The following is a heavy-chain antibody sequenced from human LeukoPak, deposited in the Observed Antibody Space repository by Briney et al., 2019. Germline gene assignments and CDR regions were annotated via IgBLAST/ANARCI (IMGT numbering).Heavy chain of an antibody. CDR2: IYYSGST. CDR3: ARDPQASGWFDP. CDR1: GGSISSYY. V-gene: IGHV4-59*01. J-gene: IGHJ5*02. Sequence: PSETLSLTCTVSGGSISSYYWSWIRQPPGKGLEWIGYIYYSGSTNYNPSLKSRVTISVDTSKNQFSLKLSSVTAADTAVYYCARDPQASGWFDPWGQGTLVTVSS.